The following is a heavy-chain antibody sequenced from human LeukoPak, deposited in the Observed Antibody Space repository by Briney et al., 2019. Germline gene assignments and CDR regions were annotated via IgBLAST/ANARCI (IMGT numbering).Heavy chain of an antibody. CDR1: GGSISSYY. CDR3: ARGGYYDFWSGYWLDP. D-gene: IGHD3-3*01. V-gene: IGHV4-59*01. J-gene: IGHJ5*02. CDR2: IYYSGST. Sequence: SETLSLTCTVSGGSISSYYWSWIRQPPGKGLEWIGYIYYSGSTNYNPSLKSRVTISVDTSKNQFSLKLSSVTAADTAVYYCARGGYYDFWSGYWLDPWGQGTLVTVSS.